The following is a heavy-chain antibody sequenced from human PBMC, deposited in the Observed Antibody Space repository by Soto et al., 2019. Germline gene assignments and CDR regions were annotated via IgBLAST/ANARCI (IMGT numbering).Heavy chain of an antibody. Sequence: PGGSLRLSCAASGFTFSSYAMSWVRQAPGKGLEWVSAISGSGGSTYYADSVKGRFTISRDNSKNTLYLQMNSLRAEDTAVYYCAKDQGACSSTSCYPQRPYYYYGMDVWGQGTTVTVSS. CDR3: AKDQGACSSTSCYPQRPYYYYGMDV. V-gene: IGHV3-23*01. CDR1: GFTFSSYA. D-gene: IGHD2-2*01. J-gene: IGHJ6*02. CDR2: ISGSGGST.